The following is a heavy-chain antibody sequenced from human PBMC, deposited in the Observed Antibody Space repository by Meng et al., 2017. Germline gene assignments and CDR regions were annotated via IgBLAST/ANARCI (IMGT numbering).Heavy chain of an antibody. Sequence: GESLKISCAASGFNFSSYGMHWVRQAPGKGLEWVAGIWYDGSNKYYADSVKGRFTISRDNSKNKLYLQMNSLRAEDTAVYYCARVQLSAAGPLGGYYYYGMDVWGQGTTVTVSS. CDR3: ARVQLSAAGPLGGYYYYGMDV. CDR1: GFNFSSYG. CDR2: IWYDGSNK. V-gene: IGHV3-33*01. D-gene: IGHD6-13*01. J-gene: IGHJ6*02.